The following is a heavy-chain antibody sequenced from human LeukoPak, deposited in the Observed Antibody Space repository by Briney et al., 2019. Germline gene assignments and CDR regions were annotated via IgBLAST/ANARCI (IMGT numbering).Heavy chain of an antibody. J-gene: IGHJ6*04. CDR1: GGTFISYA. Sequence: SVKVSCKASGGTFISYAISWVRQAPGQGLEWMGGIIPIFGTANYAQKFQGRVTITADESTSTAYMELSSLSSEDTAVYYCASESVYDPLFYYYYGMDVWGKGTTVTVSS. CDR3: ASESVYDPLFYYYYGMDV. D-gene: IGHD5/OR15-5a*01. V-gene: IGHV1-69*13. CDR2: IIPIFGTA.